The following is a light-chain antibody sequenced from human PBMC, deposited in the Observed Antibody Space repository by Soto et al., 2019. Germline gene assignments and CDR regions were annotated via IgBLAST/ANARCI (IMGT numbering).Light chain of an antibody. CDR2: EVS. CDR1: SSDVGGYNY. V-gene: IGLV2-8*01. J-gene: IGLJ1*01. CDR3: SSYAGSNNLGV. Sequence: QSALTQPPSASGSPGQSVTISCTGTSSDVGGYNYVSWYQQHPGKAHKLMIYEVSKRPSGVHDRFSGSKSGNTASLTVSGLQAEDEADYYCSSYAGSNNLGVFGTGTKLTVL.